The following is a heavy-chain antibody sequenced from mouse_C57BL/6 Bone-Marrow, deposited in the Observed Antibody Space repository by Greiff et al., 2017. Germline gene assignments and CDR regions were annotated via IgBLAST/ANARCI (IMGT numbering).Heavy chain of an antibody. CDR2: ISNGGGST. D-gene: IGHD2-4*01. V-gene: IGHV5-12*01. J-gene: IGHJ3*01. Sequence: EVKLQESGGGLVQPGGSLKLSCAASGFTFSDYYMYLVRQTPEKRLEWVAYISNGGGSTYYPDTVKGRFTISRDNAKNTLYLRMSRLKSEDTAMYYCASPPYYDYDGFAYWGQGALVTVSA. CDR1: GFTFSDYY. CDR3: ASPPYYDYDGFAY.